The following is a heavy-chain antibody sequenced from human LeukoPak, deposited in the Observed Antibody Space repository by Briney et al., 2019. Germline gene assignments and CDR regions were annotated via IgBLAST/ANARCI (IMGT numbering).Heavy chain of an antibody. CDR3: ARETNYDSSGGGFDP. D-gene: IGHD3-22*01. Sequence: GGSLRLSCAASGFTFSNAWMSWVRQAPGKGLEWVGRIKSKTDGGTTDYAAPVKGRFTISRDDSKNTLYLQMNSLKTEDTAVYYCARETNYDSSGGGFDPWGQGTLVTVSS. J-gene: IGHJ5*02. CDR2: IKSKTDGGTT. V-gene: IGHV3-15*01. CDR1: GFTFSNAW.